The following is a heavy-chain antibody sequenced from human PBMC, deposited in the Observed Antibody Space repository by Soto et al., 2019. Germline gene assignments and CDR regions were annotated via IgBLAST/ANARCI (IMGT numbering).Heavy chain of an antibody. V-gene: IGHV3-21*01. J-gene: IGHJ4*02. CDR3: ATKYGYSSVYYFAY. Sequence: GGSLRLSCAASGFAFRDFAMIWVRQAPGKGLEWVSSISSSSSYIYYADSVKGRFTISRDNAKNSLYLQMNSLRAEDTAVYYCATKYGYSSVYYFAYWGQGTLVTVSS. CDR2: ISSSSSYI. D-gene: IGHD5-18*01. CDR1: GFAFRDFA.